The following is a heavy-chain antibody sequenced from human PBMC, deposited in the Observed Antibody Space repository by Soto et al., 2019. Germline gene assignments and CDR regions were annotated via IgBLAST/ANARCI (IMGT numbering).Heavy chain of an antibody. D-gene: IGHD2-15*01. CDR1: GYSFTSYW. J-gene: IGHJ5*02. CDR2: IDPSDSYT. V-gene: IGHV5-10-1*01. Sequence: GESLKISCKGSGYSFTSYWISWLRQMPGKGLEWMGRIDPSDSYTNYSPSFQGHVTISADKSISTAYLQWSSLKASDTAMYYCARQEYCSGGSCYPNWFDPWGQGTLVTVSS. CDR3: ARQEYCSGGSCYPNWFDP.